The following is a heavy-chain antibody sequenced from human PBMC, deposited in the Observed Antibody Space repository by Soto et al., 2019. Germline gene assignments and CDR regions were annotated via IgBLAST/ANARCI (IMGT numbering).Heavy chain of an antibody. CDR3: ARHGLIAVKDDYYFDY. V-gene: IGHV4-39*01. J-gene: IGHJ4*02. CDR1: GGSISSSSYY. CDR2: IYYSGST. Sequence: PSETLSLTCTVSGGSISSSSYYWGWIRQPPGKGLEWIGSIYYSGSTYYNPSLKSRVTISVDTSKNQFSLKLSSVTAADTAVYYCARHGLIAVKDDYYFDYWGQGTLVTVSS. D-gene: IGHD6-19*01.